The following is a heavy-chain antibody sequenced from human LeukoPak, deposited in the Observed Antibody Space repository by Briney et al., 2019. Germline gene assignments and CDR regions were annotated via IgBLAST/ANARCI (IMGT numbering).Heavy chain of an antibody. D-gene: IGHD5-12*01. V-gene: IGHV3-66*01. CDR3: ARDRGRGYDLNELDY. CDR1: GFTVSSNY. CDR2: VYSSGST. Sequence: GSLRLSCAAPGFTVSSNYMSWVRQTPEKGLEWVSVVYSSGSTYYADSVKGRFVISRDNSKNTLFLQMNSLRAEDTAVYYCARDRGRGYDLNELDYWGQGTLVTVSS. J-gene: IGHJ4*02.